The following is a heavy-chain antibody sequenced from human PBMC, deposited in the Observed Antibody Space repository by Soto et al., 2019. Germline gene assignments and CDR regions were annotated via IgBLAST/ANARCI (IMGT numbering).Heavy chain of an antibody. Sequence: QVQLVQSGAEVKKPGSSVKVSCKASGGTFSSYAISWVRQAPGQGLEWMGGIIPISDTTNYEQKFQGRVTITADESTSTAYMELSSLRSEDTAVYYCARSQGSSTSLEIYYYYYYGMDVWGQGTTVTVYS. CDR1: GGTFSSYA. D-gene: IGHD2-2*01. V-gene: IGHV1-69*01. CDR2: IIPISDTT. CDR3: ARSQGSSTSLEIYYYYYYGMDV. J-gene: IGHJ6*02.